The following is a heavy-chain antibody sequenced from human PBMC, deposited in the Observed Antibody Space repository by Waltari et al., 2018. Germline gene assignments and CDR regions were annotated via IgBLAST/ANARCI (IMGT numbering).Heavy chain of an antibody. Sequence: EVQLVESGGVVVQPGGCRRISCEASGFTCDDDAMHWGRQDPGKGLELVSLISCDVGSTHYADSVMGLFTISRDNSKNSLFLQMISLSAEDTALYYCAKESSSCYGLNYWGQGTLVTVSS. D-gene: IGHD6-13*01. CDR1: GFTCDDDA. CDR2: ISCDVGST. CDR3: AKESSSCYGLNY. J-gene: IGHJ4*02. V-gene: IGHV3-43D*04.